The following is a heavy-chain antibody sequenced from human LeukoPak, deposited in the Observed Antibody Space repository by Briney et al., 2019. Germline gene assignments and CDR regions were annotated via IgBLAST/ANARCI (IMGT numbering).Heavy chain of an antibody. V-gene: IGHV4-38-2*02. CDR2: IYHSGST. J-gene: IGHJ4*02. Sequence: PSETLSLTCTVSGYSISSGYYWGWIRQPPGKGLEWIGSIYHSGSTYYNPSLKSRVTISVDTSKNQFSLKLSSVTAADTAVYYCARVDLRKHPDYWGQGTLVTVSS. D-gene: IGHD1-14*01. CDR1: GYSISSGYY. CDR3: ARVDLRKHPDY.